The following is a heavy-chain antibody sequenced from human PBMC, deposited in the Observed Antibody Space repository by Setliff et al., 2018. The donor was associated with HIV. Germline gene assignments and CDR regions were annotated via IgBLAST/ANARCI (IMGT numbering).Heavy chain of an antibody. V-gene: IGHV4-39*01. CDR1: GGSISSSSHY. Sequence: SETLSLTCTVSGGSISSSSHYWGWIRQPPGKGLEWIGSIYYSGSTYYNPSLKSRVTISVDTSKNQFSLKLSSVTAADTAVYYCARRRHYYGSGSYVDYWGQGTLVTVSS. CDR2: IYYSGST. CDR3: ARRRHYYGSGSYVDY. J-gene: IGHJ4*02. D-gene: IGHD3-10*01.